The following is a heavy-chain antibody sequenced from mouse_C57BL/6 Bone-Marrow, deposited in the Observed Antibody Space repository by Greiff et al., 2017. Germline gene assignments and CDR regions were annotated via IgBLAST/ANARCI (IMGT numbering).Heavy chain of an antibody. Sequence: VKLMESGPGLVQPSQSLSITCTVSGFSLTSYGVHWVRQSPGKGLEWLGVIWSGGSTDYNAAFISRLSISKDNSKSQVFFKMNRLQADDTAIYYCARSYTTGYFDVWGTGTTVTVSS. CDR2: IWSGGST. J-gene: IGHJ1*03. CDR3: ARSYTTGYFDV. CDR1: GFSLTSYG. V-gene: IGHV2-2*01. D-gene: IGHD1-1*01.